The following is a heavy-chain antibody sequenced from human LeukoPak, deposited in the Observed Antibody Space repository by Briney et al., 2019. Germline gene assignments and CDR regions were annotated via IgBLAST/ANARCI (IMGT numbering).Heavy chain of an antibody. CDR1: GGSFSGYY. D-gene: IGHD6-6*01. CDR3: ARDPPRWGSSSAPVDP. V-gene: IGHV4-34*01. CDR2: IYHSGST. Sequence: SETLSLTCAVYGGSFSGYYWNWIRQPPGKGLEWIGSIYHSGSTYYNPSLKSRVTISVDTSKNQFSLKLSSVTAADTAVYYCARDPPRWGSSSAPVDPWGQGTLVTVSS. J-gene: IGHJ5*02.